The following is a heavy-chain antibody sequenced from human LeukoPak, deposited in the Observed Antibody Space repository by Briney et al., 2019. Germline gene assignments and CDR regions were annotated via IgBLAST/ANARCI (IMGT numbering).Heavy chain of an antibody. CDR3: ARCSGGTCYSFHY. J-gene: IGHJ4*02. V-gene: IGHV3-23*03. CDR1: GFTLYNYA. D-gene: IGHD2-15*01. Sequence: GGSLRLSCAASGFTLYNYAMGWVRPAPGGGPGWVSIIATDGGSAYYADSVKGRFTMSRDNSKNGLYLQMSSLRAEDTALYYCARCSGGTCYSFHYWGQGTLVTVSS. CDR2: IATDGGSA.